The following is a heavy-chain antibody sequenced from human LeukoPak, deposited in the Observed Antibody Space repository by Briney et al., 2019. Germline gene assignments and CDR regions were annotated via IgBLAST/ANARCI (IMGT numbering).Heavy chain of an antibody. D-gene: IGHD3-9*01. CDR2: INHSRST. Sequence: SETLSLTCGVYGGSFSGSYWSWIRQPPGKGLEWIGEINHSRSTNYNPPLKSRVTMSVDTSKNQVSLKLRSGTAADAAVYYCARIMGDYNILTGLYLNYNFDYWGQGTLVTVSS. CDR1: GGSFSGSY. CDR3: ARIMGDYNILTGLYLNYNFDY. V-gene: IGHV4-34*01. J-gene: IGHJ4*02.